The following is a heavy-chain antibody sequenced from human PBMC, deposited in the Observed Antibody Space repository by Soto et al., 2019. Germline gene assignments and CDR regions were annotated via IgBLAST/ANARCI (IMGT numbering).Heavy chain of an antibody. J-gene: IGHJ3*02. D-gene: IGHD2-2*01. CDR3: ARITLGYCSSTSCYGAFDI. CDR1: GGSISSGGYY. CDR2: IYYSGST. Sequence: SETLSLTCTVSGGSISSGGYYWSWIRQHPGKGLEWIGYIYYSGSTYYNPSLKSRVTISVDTSKNQFSLKLSSVTAADTAVYYCARITLGYCSSTSCYGAFDIWGQGTMVTVSS. V-gene: IGHV4-31*03.